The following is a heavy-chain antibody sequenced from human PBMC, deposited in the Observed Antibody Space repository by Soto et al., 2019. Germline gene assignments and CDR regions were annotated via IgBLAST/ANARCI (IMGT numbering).Heavy chain of an antibody. CDR2: INSGGTVA. CDR3: AKAFPPYYGSGSSYYFTF. J-gene: IGHJ4*02. V-gene: IGHV3-23*01. D-gene: IGHD3-10*01. CDR1: GFTYESYA. Sequence: EVQLLESGGGLVQPGGSLRLSCAASGFTYESYAMSWVRQAPGKGLEWVSGINSGGTVAHYADSVKGRFAISRDNSKNTLYLQLNSLRAEDTAIYYCAKAFPPYYGSGSSYYFTFWGQGTLVTVSS.